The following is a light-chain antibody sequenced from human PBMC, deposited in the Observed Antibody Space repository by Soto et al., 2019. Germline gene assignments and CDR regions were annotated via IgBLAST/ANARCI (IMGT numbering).Light chain of an antibody. CDR3: SSYTNSGTYV. CDR1: SSDVGSYNY. J-gene: IGLJ1*01. Sequence: QSVLTQPASVSGSPGQSITICCTGTSSDVGSYNYVSWYQQDPGKAPKLIFYDVSNRPSGVSDRFSVSKSGNTASLTISNLQAEDEAAYYCSSYTNSGTYVFGTGTKVTVL. V-gene: IGLV2-14*01. CDR2: DVS.